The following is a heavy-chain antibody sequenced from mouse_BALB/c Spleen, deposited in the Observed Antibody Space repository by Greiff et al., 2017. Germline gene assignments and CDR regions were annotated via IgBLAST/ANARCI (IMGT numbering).Heavy chain of an antibody. Sequence: EVMLVESGGGLVKLGGSLKLSCAASGFTFSSYYMSWVRQTPEKRLELVAAINSNGGSTYYPDTVKGRFTISRDNAKNTLYLQMSSLKSEDTALYYCARRGVYYDYAMDYWGQGTSVTVSS. CDR1: GFTFSSYY. D-gene: IGHD2-4*01. V-gene: IGHV5-6-2*01. CDR3: ARRGVYYDYAMDY. J-gene: IGHJ4*01. CDR2: INSNGGST.